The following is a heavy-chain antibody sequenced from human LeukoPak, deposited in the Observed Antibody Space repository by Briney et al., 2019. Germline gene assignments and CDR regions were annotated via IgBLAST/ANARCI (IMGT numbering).Heavy chain of an antibody. CDR2: IKQDGSEK. CDR1: GFTVSSNY. Sequence: PGGSLRLSCAASGFTVSSNYMSWVRQAPGKGLEWVANIKQDGSEKYYVDSVKGRFTISRDNAKNSLYLQMNSLRAEDTAVYYCARDPGDYFDYWGQGTLVTVSS. CDR3: ARDPGDYFDY. V-gene: IGHV3-7*01. J-gene: IGHJ4*02.